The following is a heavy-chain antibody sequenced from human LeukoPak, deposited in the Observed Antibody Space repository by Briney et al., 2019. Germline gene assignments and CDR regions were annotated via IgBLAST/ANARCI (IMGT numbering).Heavy chain of an antibody. CDR2: ISSSSRYI. Sequence: GGSLRLSCAASGFTFSSYSMNWVRQAPGKGLEWVSSISSSSRYIYYADSLKGRFTISRDNAKNSLYLQMNSLRAEDTAVYYCASGELDSLYYFDFWGQGTLVTVSS. CDR3: ASGELDSLYYFDF. V-gene: IGHV3-21*01. J-gene: IGHJ4*02. CDR1: GFTFSSYS. D-gene: IGHD1-1*01.